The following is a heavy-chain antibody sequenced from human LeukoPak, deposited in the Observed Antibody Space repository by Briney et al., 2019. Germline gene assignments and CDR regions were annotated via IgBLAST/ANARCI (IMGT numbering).Heavy chain of an antibody. Sequence: SGTLSLTCAVSGGSISSSNWWSWVRQPPGKGLEWSGEIYHSGSTNYNPSLKSRVTISVDQSKKQFSRQLSSVTAADTAVHYCARVKYYGSGSYYNFDYWGQGTLVTVSS. CDR2: IYHSGST. V-gene: IGHV4-4*02. CDR3: ARVKYYGSGSYYNFDY. D-gene: IGHD3-10*01. J-gene: IGHJ4*02. CDR1: GGSISSSNW.